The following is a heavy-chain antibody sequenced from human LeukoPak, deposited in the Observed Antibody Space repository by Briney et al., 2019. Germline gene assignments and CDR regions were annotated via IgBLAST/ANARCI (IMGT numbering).Heavy chain of an antibody. J-gene: IGHJ5*02. V-gene: IGHV3-9*01. CDR3: AKGAWFDP. CDR2: ISWNSGSI. CDR1: GFTFDDYA. Sequence: GGSLRLSCAASGFTFDDYAMHWVRQAPGKGLEWVSGISWNSGSIGYADSVKGRFTISRDNAKNSLYLQMNSLRAEDTALYYCAKGAWFDPWGQGTLVTVSS.